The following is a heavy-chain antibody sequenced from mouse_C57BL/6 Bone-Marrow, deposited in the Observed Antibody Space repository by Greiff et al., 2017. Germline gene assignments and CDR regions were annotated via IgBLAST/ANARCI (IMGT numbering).Heavy chain of an antibody. V-gene: IGHV14-2*01. Sequence: VQLKESGAELVKPGASVKLSCTASGFNIKVYYMHWVKQRTEQGLEWIGRIDPEDGETKYAPKFQGKATITADTSSNTAYLQLSSLTAEDTAVYYGAWEGYYSWFAYWGQGTLVTVSA. CDR3: AWEGYYSWFAY. D-gene: IGHD2-3*01. CDR2: IDPEDGET. CDR1: GFNIKVYY. J-gene: IGHJ3*01.